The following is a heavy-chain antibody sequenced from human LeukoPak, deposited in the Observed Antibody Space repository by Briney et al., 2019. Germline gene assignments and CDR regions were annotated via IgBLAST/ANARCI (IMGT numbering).Heavy chain of an antibody. CDR3: ARHKFDLAYYYYYGMDV. CDR2: IYYSGST. V-gene: IGHV4-59*01. J-gene: IGHJ6*02. CDR1: GGSISSYY. Sequence: SETLSLTCTVSGGSISSYYWSWIRQPPGKGPEWIGYIYYSGSTNYNPSLKSRVTISVDTSKNQFSLKLSSVTAADTAVYYCARHKFDLAYYYYYGMDVWGQGTTVTVSS.